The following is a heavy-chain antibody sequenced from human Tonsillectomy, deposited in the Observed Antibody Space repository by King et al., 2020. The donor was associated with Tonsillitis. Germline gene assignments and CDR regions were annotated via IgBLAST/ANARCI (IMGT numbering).Heavy chain of an antibody. CDR2: ISSSGDTI. CDR3: ARDLAGSGSDY. CDR1: GFIFINDE. D-gene: IGHD6-19*01. Sequence: VQLVESGGGLVQPGGSLRLSCAASGFIFINDEMNWVRQAPGKGLDWVSYISSSGDTIYYAASVKGRFTISRDNAENTLYLQINSLSAEDTGLYYCARDLAGSGSDYWGQGTLVTVSS. J-gene: IGHJ4*02. V-gene: IGHV3-48*03.